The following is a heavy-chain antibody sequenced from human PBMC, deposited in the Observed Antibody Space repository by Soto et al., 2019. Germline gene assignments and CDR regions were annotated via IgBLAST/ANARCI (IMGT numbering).Heavy chain of an antibody. V-gene: IGHV1-18*04. Sequence: QVQLVQSGAEVKKPGASVKVSCKASGYTFTSYYMHWVRQAPGQGLEWMGWISPYKGNTNYALKLQASVARATDTTSSTAYMGRRSLICDDTAEYYGAGEDSSDYKGWCRYWGQGTLVIVSS. J-gene: IGHJ4*02. D-gene: IGHD3-22*01. CDR1: GYTFTSYY. CDR2: ISPYKGNT. CDR3: AGEDSSDYKGWCRY.